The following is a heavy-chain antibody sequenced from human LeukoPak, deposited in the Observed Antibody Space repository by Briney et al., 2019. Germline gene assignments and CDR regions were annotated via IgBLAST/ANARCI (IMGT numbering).Heavy chain of an antibody. CDR1: GGSFSGYY. CDR3: ARGIAAAGPSWFDP. CDR2: INHSGST. V-gene: IGHV4-34*01. J-gene: IGHJ5*02. Sequence: PSETLSLTCAVYGGSFSGYYWSWIRQPPGKGLEWIGEINHSGSTNYNPSLKSRVTISIDTSKNQFSLKLRSVTAADTAVYYCARGIAAAGPSWFDPWGQGTLVTVSS. D-gene: IGHD6-13*01.